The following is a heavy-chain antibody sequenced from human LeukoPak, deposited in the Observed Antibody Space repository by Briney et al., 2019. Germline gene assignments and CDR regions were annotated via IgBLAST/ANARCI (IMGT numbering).Heavy chain of an antibody. Sequence: GGSLRLSCAASGFTFSSYSMNWVRQAPGKGLEWVSSISGSSSYIYYADSVKGRFTISRDNAKNSLYLQMNSLRAEDTAVYYCARDSDFWSGYPTYYFDYWGQGTLVTVSS. J-gene: IGHJ4*02. CDR3: ARDSDFWSGYPTYYFDY. D-gene: IGHD3-3*01. V-gene: IGHV3-21*01. CDR2: ISGSSSYI. CDR1: GFTFSSYS.